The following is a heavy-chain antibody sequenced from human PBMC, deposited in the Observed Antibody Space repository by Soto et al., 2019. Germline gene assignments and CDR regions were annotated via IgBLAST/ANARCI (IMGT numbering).Heavy chain of an antibody. CDR1: GFTFSSYW. CDR2: INSDGSST. CDR3: ASGYRQLDY. J-gene: IGHJ4*02. V-gene: IGHV3-74*03. D-gene: IGHD5-18*01. Sequence: GGSLRLSCAASGFTFSSYWMHWVRQAPGKGLVWVSRINSDGSSTTYADSVKGRFTSSRHNAKNTLYLQMNSLRAEDTAVYYCASGYRQLDYWGQGTLVTVSS.